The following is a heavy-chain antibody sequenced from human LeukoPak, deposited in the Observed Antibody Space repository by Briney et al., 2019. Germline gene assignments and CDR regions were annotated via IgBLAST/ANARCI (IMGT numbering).Heavy chain of an antibody. V-gene: IGHV3-7*03. Sequence: GGSLRLSCAASGFTFSSYWMNWARQAPGKGLEWVASINHNGNVNYYVDSVKSRFTISRDNAKNSLYLQMSNLRAEDTAVYFCARGGGLDVWGQGATVTVSS. CDR1: GFTFSSYW. J-gene: IGHJ6*02. CDR3: ARGGGLDV. CDR2: INHNGNVN. D-gene: IGHD3-16*01.